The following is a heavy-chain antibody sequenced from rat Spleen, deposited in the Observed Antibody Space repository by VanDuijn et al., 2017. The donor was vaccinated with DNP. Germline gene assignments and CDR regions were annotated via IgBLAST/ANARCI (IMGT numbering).Heavy chain of an antibody. CDR3: TTASTEGFAY. Sequence: EVQLVESGGGPVQPGRSLKLSCVASGFTFSNYWMTWIRQAPTKGLEWVASISDDSGTTYYRDSVKGRFTISRDNAESSLYLQMDSLRSEDTATYYCTTASTEGFAYWGQGTLVTVS. D-gene: IGHD1-11*01. CDR2: ISDDSGTT. CDR1: GFTFSNYW. J-gene: IGHJ3*01. V-gene: IGHV5-20*01.